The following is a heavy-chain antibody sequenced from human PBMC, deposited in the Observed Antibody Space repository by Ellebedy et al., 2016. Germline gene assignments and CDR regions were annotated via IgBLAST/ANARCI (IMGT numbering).Heavy chain of an antibody. CDR1: GFSVSSND. Sequence: GESLKISXVVSGFSVSSNDMSWVRQAPGQGLELVSLLYGGGTSYYADSVKGRFTISRDNSKKTLYLQMSGLGAEDTAVYYCVTRHNAAFDVWGQGTMVTVSS. D-gene: IGHD1-14*01. CDR3: VTRHNAAFDV. J-gene: IGHJ3*01. V-gene: IGHV3-53*01. CDR2: LYGGGTS.